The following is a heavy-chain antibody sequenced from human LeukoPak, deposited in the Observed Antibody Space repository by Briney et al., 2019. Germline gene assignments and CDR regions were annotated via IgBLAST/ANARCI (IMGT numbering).Heavy chain of an antibody. D-gene: IGHD6-19*01. CDR3: AGGGSGWSIAQ. Sequence: GGSLRLSWAASGFTFSSYSMNWVRQAPGKGLEWVTVISYDGSNTYYADSVKGRFTISRDISKNMVYLQMNSVRSEDTAVYFCAGGGSGWSIAQWGQGTLVTVSS. J-gene: IGHJ4*02. V-gene: IGHV3-30*03. CDR1: GFTFSSYS. CDR2: ISYDGSNT.